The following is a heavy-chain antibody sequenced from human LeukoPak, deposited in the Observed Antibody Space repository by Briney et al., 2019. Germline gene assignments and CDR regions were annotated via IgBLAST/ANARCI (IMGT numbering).Heavy chain of an antibody. D-gene: IGHD3-10*01. J-gene: IGHJ4*01. Sequence: GGSLRLSCAAPGFTFRNYAMIWVRQPPGKGLEWVSGISGSGGSTHYADSVKGRFTISRDDSKNTLYLQMSSLRAEDTALYYSLPVRGDLDYWGHGTIVTVSS. CDR3: LPVRGDLDY. CDR1: GFTFRNYA. CDR2: ISGSGGST. V-gene: IGHV3-23*01.